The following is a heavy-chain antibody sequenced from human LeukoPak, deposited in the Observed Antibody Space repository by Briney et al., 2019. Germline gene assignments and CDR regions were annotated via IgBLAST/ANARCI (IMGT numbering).Heavy chain of an antibody. J-gene: IGHJ4*02. Sequence: SETLSLTCTVSGGSISSSSYYWGWIRQPPGKGLEWIGSIYHSGSTYYNPSLKSRVTISVDTSKNQFSLKLSSVTAADTAVYYCARTASYDYVWGSYRTPHHYFDYRGQGTLVTVSS. CDR3: ARTASYDYVWGSYRTPHHYFDY. D-gene: IGHD3-16*02. CDR1: GGSISSSSYY. CDR2: IYHSGST. V-gene: IGHV4-39*07.